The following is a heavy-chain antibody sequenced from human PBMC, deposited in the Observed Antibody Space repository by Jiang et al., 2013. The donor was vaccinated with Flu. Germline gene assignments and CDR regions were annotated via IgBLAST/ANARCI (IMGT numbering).Heavy chain of an antibody. CDR3: AADVGGSYDFWSGYYRSNYYYGMDV. CDR2: IVVGSGNT. V-gene: IGHV1-58*02. D-gene: IGHD3-3*01. CDR1: GFTFTSSA. Sequence: SGAEVKKPGTSVKVSCKASGFTFTSSAMQWVRQARGQRLEWIGWIVVGSGNTNYAQKFQERVTITRDMSTSTAYMELSSLRSEDTAVYYCAADVGGSYDFWSGYYRSNYYYGMDVWGKGTTVTVSS. J-gene: IGHJ6*04.